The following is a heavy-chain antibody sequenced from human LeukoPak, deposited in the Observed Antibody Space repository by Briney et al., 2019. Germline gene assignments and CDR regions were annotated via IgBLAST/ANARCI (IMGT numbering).Heavy chain of an antibody. CDR3: ARDSQESGFAGLLWFGELSDAFDI. Sequence: SETLSLTCTVSGYSISSGYYWGWIRQPPGKGLEWIGSIYHSGSTYYNPSLKSRVTISVDTSKNQFSLKLSSVTAADTAVYYCARDSQESGFAGLLWFGELSDAFDIWGQGTMVTVSS. V-gene: IGHV4-38-2*02. D-gene: IGHD3-10*01. CDR2: IYHSGST. CDR1: GYSISSGYY. J-gene: IGHJ3*02.